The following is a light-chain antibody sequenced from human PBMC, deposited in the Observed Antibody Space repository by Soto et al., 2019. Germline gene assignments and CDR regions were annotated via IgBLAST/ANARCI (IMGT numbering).Light chain of an antibody. CDR1: SSTVGGFNV. J-gene: IGLJ1*01. CDR2: EGI. CDR3: SSYGGATTYV. Sequence: QSVLTQPASVSGSPGQSITISCTGTSSTVGGFNVVSWYQQHPGKAPKVIIYEGIKRPSGVSNRFSGSNSGSTASLTISGLQDEDESDYYCSSYGGATTYVFGTGTKLTVL. V-gene: IGLV2-23*01.